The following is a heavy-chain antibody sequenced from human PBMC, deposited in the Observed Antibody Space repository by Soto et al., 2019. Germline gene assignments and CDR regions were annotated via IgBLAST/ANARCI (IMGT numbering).Heavy chain of an antibody. CDR2: IYYSGST. D-gene: IGHD3-10*01. Sequence: SETLSLTCTVSGGSISSYYWSWIRQPPGKGLEWIGYIYYSGSTDYDPSLKSRVTISVDTSKNQFSLKLSSVTAADTAVYYCARGPTMVRGVIITYYWFDPWGQGTLVTVSS. J-gene: IGHJ5*02. V-gene: IGHV4-59*12. CDR1: GGSISSYY. CDR3: ARGPTMVRGVIITYYWFDP.